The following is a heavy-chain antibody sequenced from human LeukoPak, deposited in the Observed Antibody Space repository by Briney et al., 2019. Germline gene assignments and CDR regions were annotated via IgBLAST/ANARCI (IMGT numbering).Heavy chain of an antibody. CDR3: ARDGVAAADPYYYYGMDV. CDR2: IYYSGST. D-gene: IGHD6-13*01. Sequence: PSETLSLTCTVSGGSISSYYWSWIRQPPGKGLEWIGYIYYSGSTNYNPSLKSRVTISVDTSKNQFSLKLSSVTAADTAVYYCARDGVAAADPYYYYGMDVWGQGTTVTVSS. V-gene: IGHV4-59*01. CDR1: GGSISSYY. J-gene: IGHJ6*02.